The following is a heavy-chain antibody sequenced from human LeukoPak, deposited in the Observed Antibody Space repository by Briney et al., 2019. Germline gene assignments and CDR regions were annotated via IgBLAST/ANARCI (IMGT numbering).Heavy chain of an antibody. J-gene: IGHJ4*02. V-gene: IGHV5-51*01. D-gene: IGHD3-3*01. CDR3: ATGLFRSGYYTMGYYFDY. CDR1: GYSFTSYW. CDR2: IYPGDSDT. Sequence: GESLKISCKGSGYSFTSYWIGWVRQMPGKGLEWMGIIYPGDSDTRYSPSFQGQVTISADKSISTAYLQWSSLKASDTAMYYCATGLFRSGYYTMGYYFDYWGQGTLVTVSS.